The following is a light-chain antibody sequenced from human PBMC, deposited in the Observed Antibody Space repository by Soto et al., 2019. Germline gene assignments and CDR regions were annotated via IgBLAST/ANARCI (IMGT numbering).Light chain of an antibody. Sequence: DIVITQSPLSLPVTPGEPASISCRSSQSLLHSNGFNYLDWYLQKPGQSPQLLIYLGSTRASGVPDRFSGSGSGTDFTLKISRVEAEDVGVYYCMQALQTGWTFGQGTKVDIK. CDR2: LGS. CDR3: MQALQTGWT. J-gene: IGKJ1*01. CDR1: QSLLHSNGFNY. V-gene: IGKV2-28*01.